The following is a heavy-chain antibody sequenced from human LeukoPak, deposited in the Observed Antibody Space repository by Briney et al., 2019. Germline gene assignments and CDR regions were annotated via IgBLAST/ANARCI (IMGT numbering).Heavy chain of an antibody. CDR1: GGSISSYY. Sequence: SETLSLICTVSGGSISSYYWSWIRQPPGKGLEWIGYIYYSGSTNYNPSLKSRVTISVDTSKNQFSLKLSSVTAADTAVYYCARDLAFYWFDPRGQGTLVTVSS. CDR2: IYYSGST. CDR3: ARDLAFYWFDP. V-gene: IGHV4-59*01. D-gene: IGHD3-16*01. J-gene: IGHJ5*02.